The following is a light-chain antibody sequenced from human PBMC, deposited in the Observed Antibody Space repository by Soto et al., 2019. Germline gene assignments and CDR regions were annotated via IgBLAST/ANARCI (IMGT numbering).Light chain of an antibody. J-gene: IGLJ2*01. CDR1: SSDVSGYNY. V-gene: IGLV2-8*01. CDR2: EVS. Sequence: QSVLTQPPSASGSPGQSVTISCTGTSSDVSGYNYVYWYQQHPDKAPKLMIYEVSKRPSGVPDRFSGSKSGNTASLTVSGLQAEDESDYYCSSYAGSLVVFGGGTKLTVL. CDR3: SSYAGSLVV.